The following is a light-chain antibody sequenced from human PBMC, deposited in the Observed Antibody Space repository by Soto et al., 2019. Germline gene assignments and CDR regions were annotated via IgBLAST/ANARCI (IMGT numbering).Light chain of an antibody. CDR3: QQTDSTPPIT. J-gene: IGKJ5*01. CDR1: QTISSW. CDR2: DSS. V-gene: IGKV1-5*01. Sequence: DIQMTQSPSTLSGSVGDRVTVTCRASQTISSWLAWYQQKPGKAPKLLIYDSSSLQSGVPSRFSGSGSGTDFTLTISSLQPEDSGTYYCQQTDSTPPITFGQGTRLEIK.